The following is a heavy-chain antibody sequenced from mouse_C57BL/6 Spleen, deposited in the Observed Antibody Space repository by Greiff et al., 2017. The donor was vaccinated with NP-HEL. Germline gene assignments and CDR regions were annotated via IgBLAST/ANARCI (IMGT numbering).Heavy chain of an antibody. CDR3: AREVYYYGSSPFDY. J-gene: IGHJ2*01. CDR1: GFTFSSYA. Sequence: EVKLMESGGGLVKPGGSLKLSCAASGFTFSSYAMSWVRQTPEKRLEWVATISDGGSYTYYPDNVKGRFTISRDNAKNNLYLQMSHLKSEDTAMYYCAREVYYYGSSPFDYWGQGTTLTVSS. V-gene: IGHV5-4*01. CDR2: ISDGGSYT. D-gene: IGHD1-1*01.